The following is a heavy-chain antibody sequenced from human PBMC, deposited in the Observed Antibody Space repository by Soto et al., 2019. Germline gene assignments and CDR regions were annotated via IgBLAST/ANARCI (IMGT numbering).Heavy chain of an antibody. V-gene: IGHV1-18*04. Sequence: ASVKVSCKTSGYTFLDYGISWVRQAPGQGLEWMGWVSPYNGNTAYAHKVQGRVTMTTDTTTGTAYMELRSLRSDDTAVYYCARDDPRWGAAQYYGMDVWGPGTTVTVSS. J-gene: IGHJ6*02. CDR3: ARDDPRWGAAQYYGMDV. CDR1: GYTFLDYG. D-gene: IGHD1-26*01. CDR2: VSPYNGNT.